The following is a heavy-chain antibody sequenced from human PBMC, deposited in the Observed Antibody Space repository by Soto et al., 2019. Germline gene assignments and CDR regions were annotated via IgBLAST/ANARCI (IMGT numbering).Heavy chain of an antibody. CDR1: GFTFSSSW. J-gene: IGHJ4*02. Sequence: GGSLRLSCAASGFTFSSSWMHWVRQAPGKGLVWVSRINSGASNTNYADSVKGRFTISRDNAKNTLYLQMDSLTAEDTAVYYCARGPSGWFGYDYWGQGTLVTV. CDR3: ARGPSGWFGYDY. D-gene: IGHD6-19*01. V-gene: IGHV3-74*01. CDR2: INSGASNT.